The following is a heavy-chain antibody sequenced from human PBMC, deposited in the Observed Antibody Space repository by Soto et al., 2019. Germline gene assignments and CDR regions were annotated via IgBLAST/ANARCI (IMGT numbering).Heavy chain of an antibody. CDR2: INAGNGNT. J-gene: IGHJ4*02. D-gene: IGHD6-25*01. Sequence: QVQLVQSGAEVKKPGASVKVSCKTSGYTFTNYAIHWVRQAPGQRLEWMGWINAGNGNTKYSQNFQGRVTITRDTSASTAYMELSSLSSAETAIYSCARGYGDYWGQGSLVTVSS. V-gene: IGHV1-3*01. CDR1: GYTFTNYA. CDR3: ARGYGDY.